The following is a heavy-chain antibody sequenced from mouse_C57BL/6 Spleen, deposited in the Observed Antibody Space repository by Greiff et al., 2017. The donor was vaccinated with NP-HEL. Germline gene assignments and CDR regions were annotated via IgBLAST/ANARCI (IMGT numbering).Heavy chain of an antibody. Sequence: EVKLMESGGGLVKPGGSLKLSCAASGFTFSSYAMSWVRQTPEKRLEWVATISDGGSYTYYPDNVKGRFTISRDNAKNNLYLQMSHLKSEDTAMYYCARVDYYGSSYFDYWGQGTTLTVSS. D-gene: IGHD1-1*01. J-gene: IGHJ2*01. V-gene: IGHV5-4*03. CDR1: GFTFSSYA. CDR2: ISDGGSYT. CDR3: ARVDYYGSSYFDY.